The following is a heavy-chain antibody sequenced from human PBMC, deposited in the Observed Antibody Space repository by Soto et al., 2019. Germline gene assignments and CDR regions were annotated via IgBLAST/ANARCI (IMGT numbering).Heavy chain of an antibody. CDR2: TNSDGSDT. J-gene: IGHJ4*02. Sequence: EVQLVESGGGLVQPGGSLRLSCEASGFTFSSYWMYWVRQAPGKGLVWVSRTNSDGSDTSYADSVKGRFTISRDNAKNTLYLQMNSLRAEDTGVYYCARDRGWSLFDYWGQGTLVTVSS. D-gene: IGHD6-19*01. V-gene: IGHV3-74*01. CDR3: ARDRGWSLFDY. CDR1: GFTFSSYW.